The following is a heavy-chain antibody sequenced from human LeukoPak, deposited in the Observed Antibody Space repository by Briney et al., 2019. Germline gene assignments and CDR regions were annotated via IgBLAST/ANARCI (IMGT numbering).Heavy chain of an antibody. D-gene: IGHD3-22*01. CDR3: AREEANTRIHFDY. J-gene: IGHJ4*02. CDR1: GGTFSSYA. CDR2: IIPIFGTA. V-gene: IGHV1-69*05. Sequence: VASVKVSCKASGGTFSSYAISWVRQAPGQGLEWMGGIIPIFGTANYAQKFQDRVTVTRDTSISIAYMELSRLRSDDTAVYYCAREEANTRIHFDYWGQGTLVTVSS.